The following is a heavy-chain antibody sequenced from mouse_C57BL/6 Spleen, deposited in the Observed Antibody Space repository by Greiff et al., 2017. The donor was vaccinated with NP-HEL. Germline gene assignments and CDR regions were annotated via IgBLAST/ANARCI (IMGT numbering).Heavy chain of an antibody. V-gene: IGHV2-2*01. Sequence: QAVESRPAVLPPSHSLSITFTVSGFSLTSYGVHWVRQSPGKGLEWLGVIWSGGSTDYNAAFISRLSISKDNSKSQVFFKMNSLQADDTAIYYCARTLFITTVYYAMDYWGQGTSVTVSS. D-gene: IGHD1-1*01. CDR2: IWSGGST. J-gene: IGHJ4*01. CDR3: ARTLFITTVYYAMDY. CDR1: GFSLTSYG.